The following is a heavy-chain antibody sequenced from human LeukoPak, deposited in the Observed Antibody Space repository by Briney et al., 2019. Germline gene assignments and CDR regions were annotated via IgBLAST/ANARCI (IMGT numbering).Heavy chain of an antibody. CDR3: ARGSSGWHGAFFDY. Sequence: ASVKVSCKASGGTFSSYAISWVRQAPGQGLEWMGRIIPILGIANYAQKFQGRVTITADKSTSTAYMELSSLRSEDTAVYYCARGSSGWHGAFFDYWGQGTLVTVSS. V-gene: IGHV1-69*04. CDR2: IIPILGIA. CDR1: GGTFSSYA. J-gene: IGHJ4*02. D-gene: IGHD6-19*01.